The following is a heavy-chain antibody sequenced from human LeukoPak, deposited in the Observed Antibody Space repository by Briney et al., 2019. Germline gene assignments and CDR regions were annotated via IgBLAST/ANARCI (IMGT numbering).Heavy chain of an antibody. J-gene: IGHJ4*02. D-gene: IGHD3-3*02. Sequence: PGGSLRLSCAASGFTLSSNYMSWVRQAPGEGLEWVSVIYSGGSTYYPDSVKGRFTISRDNSKNTLYLAMNSLRAEDTAVYYCASADRINMGAAYWRQGTLVTVSS. CDR1: GFTLSSNY. CDR2: IYSGGST. V-gene: IGHV3-53*01. CDR3: ASADRINMGAAY.